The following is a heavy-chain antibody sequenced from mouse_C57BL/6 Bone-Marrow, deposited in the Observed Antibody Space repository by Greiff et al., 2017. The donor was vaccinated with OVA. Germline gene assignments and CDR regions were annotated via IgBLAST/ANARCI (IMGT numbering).Heavy chain of an antibody. J-gene: IGHJ2*01. CDR2: IYPGDGDT. D-gene: IGHD1-1*01. V-gene: IGHV1-82*01. Sequence: VQLQQSGPELVKPGASVKISCKASGYAFSSSWMNWVKQRPGKGLELIGRIYPGDGDTNYNGKFKGKATLTADKSSSTAYMQLSSLTSEDSAVYFCAREVITTVVADYFDYWGQGTTLTVSS. CDR1: GYAFSSSW. CDR3: AREVITTVVADYFDY.